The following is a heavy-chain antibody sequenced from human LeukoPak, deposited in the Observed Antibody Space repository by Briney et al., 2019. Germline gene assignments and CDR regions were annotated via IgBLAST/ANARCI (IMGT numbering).Heavy chain of an antibody. CDR1: GGSISTYY. V-gene: IGHV4-30-4*01. CDR3: AREPPGGYDFWSGYYTRLNYYYGMDV. J-gene: IGHJ6*02. D-gene: IGHD3-3*01. Sequence: SETLSLTCTVSGGSISTYYWSWIRQPPGKGLEWIGYIYYSGSTYYNPSLKSRVTISVDTSKNQFSLKLSSVTAADTAVYYCAREPPGGYDFWSGYYTRLNYYYGMDVWGQGTTVTVSS. CDR2: IYYSGST.